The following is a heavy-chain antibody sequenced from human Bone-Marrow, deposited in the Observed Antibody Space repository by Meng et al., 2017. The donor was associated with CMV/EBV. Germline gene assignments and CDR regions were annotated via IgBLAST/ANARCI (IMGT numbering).Heavy chain of an antibody. V-gene: IGHV1-2*02. D-gene: IGHD2-2*01. CDR2: INPNSGGT. Sequence: ASVKVSCKASGYTFTGYYMHWVRQAPGQGLEWMGWINPNSGGTNYAQKFQGRVTMTRDTSISTAYMELSRLRSDDTAVYYCARSLGGCSSTSCLDYYYGMDVWGQGTTVTVSS. CDR3: ARSLGGCSSTSCLDYYYGMDV. CDR1: GYTFTGYY. J-gene: IGHJ6*02.